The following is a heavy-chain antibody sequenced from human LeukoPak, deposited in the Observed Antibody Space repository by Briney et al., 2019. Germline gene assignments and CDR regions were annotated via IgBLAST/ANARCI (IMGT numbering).Heavy chain of an antibody. J-gene: IGHJ1*01. Sequence: SETLSLTCTVSGGSISNYYWSWIRQPPGKGLEWIGYIYNSGSTNYNPSLKSRVSISVGTSKNQFSLKLSSVTAADTAVYYCARDGTSRSIQHWGQGALVTVSS. CDR2: IYNSGST. CDR1: GGSISNYY. D-gene: IGHD1-26*01. V-gene: IGHV4-59*01. CDR3: ARDGTSRSIQH.